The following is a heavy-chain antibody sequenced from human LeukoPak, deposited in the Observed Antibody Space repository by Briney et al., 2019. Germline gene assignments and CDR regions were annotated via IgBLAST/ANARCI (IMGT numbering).Heavy chain of an antibody. V-gene: IGHV4-38-2*02. D-gene: IGHD2-8*01. CDR3: ARVLHAPYLIDS. Sequence: SETLSLTCTVSDSSITSTYYWAWFRQPPRKVLEWIATVFRLQTVRTFYNPSLESRVTMSLDPSQNQFSLNLTSVTAADTALYFCARVLHAPYLIDSWGQGTLVTVSS. CDR1: DSSITSTYY. J-gene: IGHJ4*02. CDR2: VFRLQTVRT.